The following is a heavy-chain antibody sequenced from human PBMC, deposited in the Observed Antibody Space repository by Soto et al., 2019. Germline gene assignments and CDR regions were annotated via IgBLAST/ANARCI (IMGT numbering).Heavy chain of an antibody. CDR3: ARDAGYGRGGIFDT. CDR1: GFSVSDNY. Sequence: EVQLVESGGGLVQPGGSLRLSCAASGFSVSDNYMSWVRQAPGKGLEWISGIYSSGDTYYADSVKCRLTISRDNSRNTLYIQINDLRVEETAIYYNARDAGYGRGGIFDTWGRGIPVTVTS. CDR2: IYSSGDT. V-gene: IGHV3-66*01. J-gene: IGHJ5*02. D-gene: IGHD1-26*01.